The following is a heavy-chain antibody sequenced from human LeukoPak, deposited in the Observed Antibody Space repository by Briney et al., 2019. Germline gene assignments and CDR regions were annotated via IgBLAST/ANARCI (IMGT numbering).Heavy chain of an antibody. V-gene: IGHV4-30-2*01. D-gene: IGHD5-18*01. J-gene: IGHJ4*02. CDR3: ATDSYGIDY. CDR1: VGSISSGCYS. CDR2: IYHSGST. Sequence: PSQTLSLTCAVSVGSISSGCYSWSWIRQTPGKGLEWIGYIYHSGSTYYNPSLKSRVTISVDRSKNQFSLKLSSVTAADTAVYYCATDSYGIDYWGQGTLVTVSS.